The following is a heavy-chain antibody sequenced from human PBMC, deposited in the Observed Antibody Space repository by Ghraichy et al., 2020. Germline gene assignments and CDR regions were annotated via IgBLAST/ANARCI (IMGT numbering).Heavy chain of an antibody. J-gene: IGHJ5*02. CDR2: IYYSGST. D-gene: IGHD1-26*01. Sequence: SETLSLTCTVSGGFISSSSYYWGWIRQPPGKGLEWIGSIYYSGSTYYNASLKSRVTISVDTSKNQFSLKLNSVTAADTAVYYCARDTVRGWEWNWFDPWGQGTLVTVSS. V-gene: IGHV4-39*07. CDR3: ARDTVRGWEWNWFDP. CDR1: GGFISSSSYY.